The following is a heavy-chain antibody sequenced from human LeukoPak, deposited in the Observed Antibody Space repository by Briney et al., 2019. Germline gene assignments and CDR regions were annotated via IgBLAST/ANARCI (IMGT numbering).Heavy chain of an antibody. CDR1: GFTFSSHS. D-gene: IGHD3-22*01. CDR3: ARVGPTYYYDSSGYTDY. V-gene: IGHV3-48*01. Sequence: GGSLRLSCAASGFTFSSHSMNWVRQAPGKGLEWVSYISSSSSTIYYADSVKGRFTISRDNAKNSLYLQMNSLGAEDTAVYYCARVGPTYYYDSSGYTDYWGQGTLVTVSS. CDR2: ISSSSSTI. J-gene: IGHJ4*02.